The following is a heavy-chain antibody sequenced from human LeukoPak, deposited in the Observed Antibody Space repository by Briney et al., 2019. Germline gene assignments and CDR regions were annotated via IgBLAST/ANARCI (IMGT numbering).Heavy chain of an antibody. J-gene: IGHJ5*02. V-gene: IGHV3-53*04. CDR2: IYGGGST. Sequence: GGSLRLSCGASGFTVNSNYMAWVRQAPGKGLEWVAFIYGGGSTHYSESVRGRFTISRHNSNNTLYLQMGSLRPEDTGVYYCARDLRSCSGGECYEYKWFDPWGQGTPVTVSS. CDR3: ARDLRSCSGGECYEYKWFDP. D-gene: IGHD2-21*01. CDR1: GFTVNSNY.